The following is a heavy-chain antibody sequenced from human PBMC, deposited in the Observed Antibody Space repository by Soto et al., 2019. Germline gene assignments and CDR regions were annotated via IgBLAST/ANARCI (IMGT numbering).Heavy chain of an antibody. CDR3: AREKVEGADGLNWFDP. Sequence: SETLSLTCTVSGGSISSGGYYWSWIRQHPGKGLEWIGYIYYSGSTYYNPSLKSRVTISVDTSKNQFSLKLSSVTAADTAVYYCAREKVEGADGLNWFDPWGKGTLVTVDS. D-gene: IGHD2-2*01. V-gene: IGHV4-31*03. CDR2: IYYSGST. CDR1: GGSISSGGYY. J-gene: IGHJ5*02.